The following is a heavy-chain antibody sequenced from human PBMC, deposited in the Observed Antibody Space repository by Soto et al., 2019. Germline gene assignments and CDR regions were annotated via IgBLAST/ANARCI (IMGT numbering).Heavy chain of an antibody. J-gene: IGHJ3*02. Sequence: VGSLRLSCAASGFTFSSYAMSWVRQAPGKGLEWVSAISGSGGSTYYADSVKGRFTISRDNSKNTLYLQMNSLRAEDTAVYYCAKDQGEGGYDLDDAFDIWGQGTMVTVS. V-gene: IGHV3-23*01. CDR3: AKDQGEGGYDLDDAFDI. CDR2: ISGSGGST. D-gene: IGHD5-12*01. CDR1: GFTFSSYA.